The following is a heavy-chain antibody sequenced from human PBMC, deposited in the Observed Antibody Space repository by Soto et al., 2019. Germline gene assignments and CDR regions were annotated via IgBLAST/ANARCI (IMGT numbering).Heavy chain of an antibody. J-gene: IGHJ4*02. Sequence: EVQLVESGGGLVKPGGSLRLSCTASGFTFSSYTMNWVRQAPGKGLEWVSALSSSGTYIFYAESLKGRLTISRDNANNSLYLQINRLSAADMAVYCCARVPGGGETGEFLDYWGQGTLVTVSS. D-gene: IGHD3-16*01. CDR1: GFTFSSYT. CDR2: LSSSGTYI. CDR3: ARVPGGGETGEFLDY. V-gene: IGHV3-21*01.